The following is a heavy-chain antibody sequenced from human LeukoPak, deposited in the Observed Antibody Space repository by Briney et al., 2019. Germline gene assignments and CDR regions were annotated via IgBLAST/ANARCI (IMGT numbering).Heavy chain of an antibody. J-gene: IGHJ5*02. CDR2: IYYSGST. V-gene: IGHV4-59*12. CDR1: GGSINSDY. CDR3: ARVLVAAAGTRRGWFDP. D-gene: IGHD6-13*01. Sequence: PSETLSLTCTVSGGSINSDYWSWIRQPPGKGLEWIGYIYYSGSTSYNPSLKSRVSISVDTSKNQFSLKLSSVTAADTAVYYCARVLVAAAGTRRGWFDPWGQGTLVTVSS.